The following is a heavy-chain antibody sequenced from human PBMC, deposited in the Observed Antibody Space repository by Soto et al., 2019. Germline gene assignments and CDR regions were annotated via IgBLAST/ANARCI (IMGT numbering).Heavy chain of an antibody. CDR2: ISGSGGST. CDR3: AKERGYNYGYDAMDV. Sequence: EVQLLESGGGLVQPGGSLRLSCAASGFTFSSYAMSWVRQAPGKGLEWVSGISGSGGSTYYADSVKGRFTISRDNSKNTLYLQTNSLRAEYTAVYYCAKERGYNYGYDAMDVGGQGTTVTVSS. V-gene: IGHV3-23*01. CDR1: GFTFSSYA. J-gene: IGHJ6*02. D-gene: IGHD5-18*01.